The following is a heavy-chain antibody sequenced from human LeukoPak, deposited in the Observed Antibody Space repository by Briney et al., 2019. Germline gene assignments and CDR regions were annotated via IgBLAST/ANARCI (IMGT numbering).Heavy chain of an antibody. Sequence: ASVKVSCKASGYTFTSYAINWVRQAPGQGLEWMGWINTNTGNPTYAQGFTGRFVFSLDTSVSTAYLQISSLKAEDTAVYFCARVRYDSSGYYWYFDYWGQGTLVTVSS. J-gene: IGHJ4*02. CDR2: INTNTGNP. CDR1: GYTFTSYA. CDR3: ARVRYDSSGYYWYFDY. D-gene: IGHD3-22*01. V-gene: IGHV7-4-1*02.